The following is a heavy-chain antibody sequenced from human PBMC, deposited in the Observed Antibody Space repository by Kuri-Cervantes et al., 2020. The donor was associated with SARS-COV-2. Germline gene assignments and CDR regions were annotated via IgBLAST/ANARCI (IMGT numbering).Heavy chain of an antibody. V-gene: IGHV4-39*01. CDR3: ARRSTSITIFGVVNINPFDY. CDR1: GGSISSSSYY. Sequence: SETPSLTCTVSGGSISSSSYYWGWIRQPPGKGLEWIGSIYYSGSTYYNPSLKSRVTISVDTSKNQFSLKLSSVTAADTAVYYCARRSTSITIFGVVNINPFDYWGQGTLVTVSS. CDR2: IYYSGST. J-gene: IGHJ4*02. D-gene: IGHD3-3*01.